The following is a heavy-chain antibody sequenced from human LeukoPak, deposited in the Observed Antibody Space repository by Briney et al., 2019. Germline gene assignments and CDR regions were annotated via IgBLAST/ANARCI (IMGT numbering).Heavy chain of an antibody. V-gene: IGHV3-30*04. CDR1: GFTFSSYA. Sequence: GRSLRLSCAASGFTFSSYAMHWVRQAPGKGLEWVAVISYDGSNKYYADSVKGRFTISRDNSKNTLYLQMNSLRAEDTAVYYCARERRVYCSSTSCPVGMDVWGKGTTVTVSS. D-gene: IGHD2-2*01. CDR2: ISYDGSNK. J-gene: IGHJ6*04. CDR3: ARERRVYCSSTSCPVGMDV.